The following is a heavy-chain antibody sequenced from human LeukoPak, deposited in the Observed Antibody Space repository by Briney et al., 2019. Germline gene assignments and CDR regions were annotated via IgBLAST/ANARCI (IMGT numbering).Heavy chain of an antibody. Sequence: GGSLRLSCAASGFTFSSYSMNWVRQAPGKGLEWVSSISSSSSYIYYADSVKGRFTISRDNSKNTLYLQMNSLRAEDTAIYYCANSILDSSGYYYYFDYWGQGTLVTVSS. CDR1: GFTFSSYS. CDR3: ANSILDSSGYYYYFDY. V-gene: IGHV3-21*04. D-gene: IGHD3-22*01. CDR2: ISSSSSYI. J-gene: IGHJ4*02.